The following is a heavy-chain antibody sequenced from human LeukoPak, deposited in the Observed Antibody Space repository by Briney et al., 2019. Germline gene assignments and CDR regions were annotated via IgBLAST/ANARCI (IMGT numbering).Heavy chain of an antibody. CDR2: IYYSGST. CDR1: GGSISSGDYY. CDR3: ARYVSVAGRNNWFDP. V-gene: IGHV4-30-4*01. D-gene: IGHD6-19*01. Sequence: PSETLSLTCTVSGGSISSGDYYWSWIRQPPGKGLEWIGYIYYSGSTYYNPSLKSRVTISVDTSKNQFSLKLSSVTAADAAVYYCARYVSVAGRNNWFDPWGQGTLVTVPS. J-gene: IGHJ5*02.